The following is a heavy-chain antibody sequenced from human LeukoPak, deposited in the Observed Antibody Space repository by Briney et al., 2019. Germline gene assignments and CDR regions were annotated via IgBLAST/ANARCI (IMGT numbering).Heavy chain of an antibody. J-gene: IGHJ4*02. Sequence: SGGSLRLSCAASGFTFSSYWMSWVRQAPGKGLEWVANIKQDGSEKYYVDSVKGRFTISRDNAKNSLYLQMNSLRAEDTAVYYCARTLREYSSSTEYFDYWGQGTLVTVSS. V-gene: IGHV3-7*01. D-gene: IGHD6-6*01. CDR3: ARTLREYSSSTEYFDY. CDR2: IKQDGSEK. CDR1: GFTFSSYW.